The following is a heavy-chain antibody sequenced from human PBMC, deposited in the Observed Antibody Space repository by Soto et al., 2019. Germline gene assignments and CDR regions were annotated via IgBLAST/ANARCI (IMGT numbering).Heavy chain of an antibody. Sequence: LRLSCAVSGFTFSSYSMNLFRQAPGKGLEWVSYISSSSSTIYYADSVKGRFTISRDNAKNSLYLQMNSLRAEDTAVYYCARHLAAAGTRCFDYWGQGTLVTVSS. CDR2: ISSSSSTI. CDR3: ARHLAAAGTRCFDY. D-gene: IGHD6-13*01. J-gene: IGHJ4*02. CDR1: GFTFSSYS. V-gene: IGHV3-48*04.